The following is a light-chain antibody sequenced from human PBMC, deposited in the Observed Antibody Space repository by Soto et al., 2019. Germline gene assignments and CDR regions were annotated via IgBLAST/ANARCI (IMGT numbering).Light chain of an antibody. CDR1: RSDVGDYNY. V-gene: IGLV2-8*01. J-gene: IGLJ2*01. CDR3: SSYAGSDNVEV. CDR2: EVT. Sequence: QSVLTQPPSASGSPGQSVTISCTGTRSDVGDYNYVSWYQQHPGKAPKLLIYEVTKRPSGVPDRFSGSKSANTASLTVSGLQAEDEADYYCSSYAGSDNVEVFGGGPKLTVL.